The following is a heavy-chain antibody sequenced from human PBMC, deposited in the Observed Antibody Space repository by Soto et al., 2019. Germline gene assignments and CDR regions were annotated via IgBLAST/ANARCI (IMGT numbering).Heavy chain of an antibody. Sequence: ASVKVSCKASGYTFTSYAMHWVRQAPGQRLEWMGWINAGNGNTKYSQKFQGRVTITRDTSASTAYMELSSLRSEDTAVYYCAKGWGPGGIVVDYWGQGNLVTVSS. J-gene: IGHJ4*02. CDR1: GYTFTSYA. CDR2: INAGNGNT. V-gene: IGHV1-3*01. D-gene: IGHD3-22*01. CDR3: AKGWGPGGIVVDY.